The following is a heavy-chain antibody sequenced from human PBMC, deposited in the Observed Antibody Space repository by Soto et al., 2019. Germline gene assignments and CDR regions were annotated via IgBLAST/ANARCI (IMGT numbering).Heavy chain of an antibody. CDR1: GYTFSNFW. V-gene: IGHV5-51*01. CDR3: ARSPRSSPYFDY. D-gene: IGHD6-13*01. CDR2: IYPGDHET. J-gene: IGHJ4*02. Sequence: GESLKISCQSSGYTFSNFWIGWVRQLPGKGLEWMGIIYPGDHETRDSPSFHGKVTISADRSINTAYLQWNSLEASDTAFYFCARSPRSSPYFDYWGQGALVTVSS.